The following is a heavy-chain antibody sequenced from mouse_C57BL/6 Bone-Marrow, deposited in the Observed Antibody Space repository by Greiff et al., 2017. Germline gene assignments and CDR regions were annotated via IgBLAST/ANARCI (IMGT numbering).Heavy chain of an antibody. CDR3: ASGSTIVTTSYFDY. D-gene: IGHD2-5*01. CDR2: IFPGSGST. Sequence: QVQLQQSGPELVKPGASVKISCKASGYTFTDYYINWVKQRPGQGLEWIGWIFPGSGSTYYNEKFKGKATITVDTSSSTAYMLLSSLTSEDSAVYFGASGSTIVTTSYFDYWGQGTTLTVSS. CDR1: GYTFTDYY. J-gene: IGHJ2*01. V-gene: IGHV1-75*01.